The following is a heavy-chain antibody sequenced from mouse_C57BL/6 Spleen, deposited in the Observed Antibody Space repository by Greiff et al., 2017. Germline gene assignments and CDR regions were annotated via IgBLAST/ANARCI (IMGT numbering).Heavy chain of an antibody. CDR1: GYAFTNYL. Sequence: QVQLQQSGAELVRPGTSVKVSCKASGYAFTNYLIEWVKQRPGQGLEWIGVINPGSGGTNYNEKFKGKATLTADKSSSTAYMQLSSLTSEDSAVYFCATGEIYYGSSDRYFDVWGTGTTVTVSS. J-gene: IGHJ1*03. CDR2: INPGSGGT. D-gene: IGHD1-1*01. V-gene: IGHV1-54*01. CDR3: ATGEIYYGSSDRYFDV.